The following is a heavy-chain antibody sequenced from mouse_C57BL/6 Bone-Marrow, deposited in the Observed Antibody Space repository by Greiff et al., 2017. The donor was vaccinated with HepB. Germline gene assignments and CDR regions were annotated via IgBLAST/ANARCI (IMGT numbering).Heavy chain of an antibody. V-gene: IGHV1-39*01. CDR2: INPNYGTT. CDR3: ARAGYYGSIWFAY. J-gene: IGHJ3*01. CDR1: GYSFTDYN. D-gene: IGHD1-1*01. Sequence: VQLKESGPELVKPGASVKISCKASGYSFTDYNMNWVKQSNGKSLEWIGVINPNYGTTSYNQKFKGKATLTVDQSSSTAYMQLNSLTSEDSAVYYCARAGYYGSIWFAYWGQGTLVTVSA.